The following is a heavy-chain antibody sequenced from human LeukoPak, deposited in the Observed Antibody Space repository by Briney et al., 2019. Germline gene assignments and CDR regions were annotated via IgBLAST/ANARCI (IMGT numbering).Heavy chain of an antibody. J-gene: IGHJ4*02. Sequence: SETLSLTCTVSGGSISGNYWNWIRQPAGKGLEWIGRIYASGSTNYNPSLKSRVTMSVDTSKNQFSMKLSSVTAADTAIYYCARGTKWELLGALTDWGQGTLVTVSS. D-gene: IGHD1-26*01. CDR1: GGSISGNY. CDR3: ARGTKWELLGALTD. CDR2: IYASGST. V-gene: IGHV4-4*07.